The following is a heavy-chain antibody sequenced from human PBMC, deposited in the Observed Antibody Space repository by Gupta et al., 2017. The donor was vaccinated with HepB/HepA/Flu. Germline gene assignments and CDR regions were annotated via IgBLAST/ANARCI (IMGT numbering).Heavy chain of an antibody. V-gene: IGHV1-46*01. CDR1: GNAFTTSY. J-gene: IGHJ6*03. D-gene: IGHD2-2*01. CDR2: INPSGSST. Sequence: GNAFTTSYVHWVRQAPGQGLEWMGIINPSGSSTTYAQKFQDRVTMTRDTSTNTVYMELSSLRFEDTAIYYCARARVDIVVVPAAAPGFYMDGWGEGTTGTVSS. CDR3: ARARVDIVVVPAAAPGFYMDG.